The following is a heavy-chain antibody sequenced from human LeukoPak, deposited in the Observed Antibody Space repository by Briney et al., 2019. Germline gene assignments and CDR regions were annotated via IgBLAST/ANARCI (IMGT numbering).Heavy chain of an antibody. CDR1: GGSISSTNW. Sequence: PSETLSLTCAVSGGSISSTNWWRWVRQPPGKGLEWIGEIYHSGSTNYNPSLKSRVTISVDKSNNQFSLKLTSVTAADAAVYYCARKYGYTYGSYFDSWGQGTLVTVSS. J-gene: IGHJ4*02. CDR3: ARKYGYTYGSYFDS. D-gene: IGHD5-18*01. CDR2: IYHSGST. V-gene: IGHV4-4*02.